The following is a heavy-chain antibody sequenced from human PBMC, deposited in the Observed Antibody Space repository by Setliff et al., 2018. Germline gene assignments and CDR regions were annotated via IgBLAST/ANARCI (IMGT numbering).Heavy chain of an antibody. D-gene: IGHD2-2*01. CDR3: TTDLIVVVPAAMPVGY. V-gene: IGHV3-15*01. CDR1: GFNFTHAW. CDR2: IKDKSDGGTT. J-gene: IGHJ4*02. Sequence: GGSLRLSCAGSGFNFTHAWMNWVRQAPGKGLEWVGRIKDKSDGGTTNYAAPVKGRFTISRDDSKNTLYLQMNSLKTEDTAVYYCTTDLIVVVPAAMPVGYWGQGTLVTVSS.